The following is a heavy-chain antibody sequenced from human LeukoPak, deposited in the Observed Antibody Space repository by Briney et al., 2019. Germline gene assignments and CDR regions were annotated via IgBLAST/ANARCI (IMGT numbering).Heavy chain of an antibody. CDR2: ISAYNGNT. V-gene: IGHV1-18*01. J-gene: IGHJ5*02. Sequence: ASVKVSSKASGYTSTSYGISWVRQAPGQGLEWMGWISAYNGNTNYAQKLQGRVTMTTDTSTSTAYMELRSLRSDDTAVYYCARGRIAARIKGEHWFDPWGQGTLVTVSS. D-gene: IGHD6-6*01. CDR3: ARGRIAARIKGEHWFDP. CDR1: GYTSTSYG.